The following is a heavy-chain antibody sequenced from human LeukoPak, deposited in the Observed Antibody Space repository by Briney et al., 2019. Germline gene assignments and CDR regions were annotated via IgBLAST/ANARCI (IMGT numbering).Heavy chain of an antibody. CDR3: ARGPYKFDGSGAFDI. Sequence: SQTLSLTCTVSGGSISSGSYYGSWIRQPAGKGLEWIGRIYTSGSTNYNPSLKSRVTISVDTSTNQFPLKLSSVTAADTAVYYCARGPYKFDGSGAFDIWGQGTMVTVSS. D-gene: IGHD3-22*01. CDR1: GGSISSGSYY. J-gene: IGHJ3*02. V-gene: IGHV4-61*02. CDR2: IYTSGST.